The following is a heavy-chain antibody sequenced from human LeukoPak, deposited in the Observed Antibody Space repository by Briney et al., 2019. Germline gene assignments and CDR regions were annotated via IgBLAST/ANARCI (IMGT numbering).Heavy chain of an antibody. Sequence: PSETLSLTCAVYGASYNAYYWSWIRQPPGKGLEGIGDIDHRGTATYNTYLKSRLTISADASKNQLSLKLNSVTDADTAVYYCAVGITILGVAASFDSWGQGNLVIVSS. CDR2: IDHRGTA. CDR1: GASYNAYY. J-gene: IGHJ4*02. CDR3: AVGITILGVAASFDS. V-gene: IGHV4-34*01. D-gene: IGHD3-3*01.